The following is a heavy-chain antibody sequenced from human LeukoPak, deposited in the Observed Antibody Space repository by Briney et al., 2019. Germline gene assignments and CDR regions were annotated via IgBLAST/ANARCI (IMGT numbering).Heavy chain of an antibody. D-gene: IGHD6-13*01. J-gene: IGHJ4*02. CDR2: INPNSGGT. Sequence: VASVKVSCKASGYTFTGYYMHWVRQAPGQGLEWMGWINPNSGGTNYAQKLQGGVTMTTDTSTSTAYMELRSLRSDDTAVYYCARDRSWYVDYCGQGTLVTVSS. CDR1: GYTFTGYY. CDR3: ARDRSWYVDY. V-gene: IGHV1-2*02.